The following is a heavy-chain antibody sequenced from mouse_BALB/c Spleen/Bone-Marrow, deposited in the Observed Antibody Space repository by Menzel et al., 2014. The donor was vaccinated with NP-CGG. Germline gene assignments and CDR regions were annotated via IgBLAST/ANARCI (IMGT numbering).Heavy chain of an antibody. Sequence: VQLQQSGPGLVAPSQSLSITCTVSGFSLTNYGIHWVRQPPGKGLEWLGVIWAGGSTNYNSAFMSRLSIRKENSKSXVFIKKSRLQTEDTTMYYCGRVTTATGVMDYWGQGTSVTVSS. CDR3: GRVTTATGVMDY. CDR2: IWAGGST. D-gene: IGHD1-2*01. CDR1: GFSLTNYG. J-gene: IGHJ4*01. V-gene: IGHV2-9*02.